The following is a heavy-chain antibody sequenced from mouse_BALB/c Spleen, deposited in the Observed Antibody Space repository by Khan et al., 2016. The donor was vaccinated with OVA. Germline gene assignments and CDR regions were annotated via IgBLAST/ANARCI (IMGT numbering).Heavy chain of an antibody. Sequence: VKLEESGPGLVKPSQSLSLTCTVTGYSITSGYDWNWIRQFPGNKLEWMGYISYSGSTNYNPSLKSRISITRDTSKNQFFLQLNSVTTEDTATYYCARTARIKYWGQGTTLTVSS. CDR3: ARTARIKY. CDR2: ISYSGST. CDR1: GYSITSGYD. D-gene: IGHD1-2*01. V-gene: IGHV3-2*02. J-gene: IGHJ2*01.